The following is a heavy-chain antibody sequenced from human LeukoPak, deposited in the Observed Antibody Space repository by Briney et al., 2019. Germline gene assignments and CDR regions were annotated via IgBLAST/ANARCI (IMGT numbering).Heavy chain of an antibody. CDR1: GFTFDDYA. CDR2: ISWNSGSI. CDR3: ARDFRRMWGWFGEKDYYYMDV. D-gene: IGHD3-10*01. V-gene: IGHV3-9*01. J-gene: IGHJ6*03. Sequence: GGSLRLSCAASGFTFDDYAMHWVRQAPGKGLEWVSGISWNSGSIGYADSVKGRFTISRDNAKNSLYLQMNSLRADDTAVYYCARDFRRMWGWFGEKDYYYMDVWGKGTTVTISS.